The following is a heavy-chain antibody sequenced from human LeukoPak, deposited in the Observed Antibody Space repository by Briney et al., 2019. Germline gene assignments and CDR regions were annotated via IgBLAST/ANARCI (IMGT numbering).Heavy chain of an antibody. CDR1: GFTFSNYE. D-gene: IGHD1-26*01. CDR3: ARALGADFDY. V-gene: IGHV3-48*03. CDR2: ISHSGSTI. J-gene: IGHJ4*02. Sequence: PGGSLRLSCAASGFTFSNYEMNWVRQAPGKGLEWVSYISHSGSTIYYADSVKGRFTISRDNAKNSLYLQMNSLRAEDTAVYYCARALGADFDYWGQGTLVTVSS.